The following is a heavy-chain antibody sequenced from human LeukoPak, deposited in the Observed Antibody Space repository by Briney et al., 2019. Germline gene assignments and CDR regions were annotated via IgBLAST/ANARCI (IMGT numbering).Heavy chain of an antibody. CDR3: ARGMRYYDILTGHY. V-gene: IGHV1-2*02. Sequence: ASVKVSCKASGYTFSDYYMHWVRQAPGQGLEWMGWINPNSGGTNYPQKFQGRVTMTRDTSITTAYMELSRLRSDDTAVYYCARGMRYYDILTGHYWGQGTLVTVSS. J-gene: IGHJ4*02. CDR2: INPNSGGT. CDR1: GYTFSDYY. D-gene: IGHD3-9*01.